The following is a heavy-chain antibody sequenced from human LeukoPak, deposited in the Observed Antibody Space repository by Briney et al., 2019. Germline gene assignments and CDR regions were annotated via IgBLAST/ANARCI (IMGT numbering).Heavy chain of an antibody. D-gene: IGHD3-3*02. V-gene: IGHV2-5*02. CDR2: IYWDDDK. CDR1: GFSLSTSGVR. J-gene: IGHJ3*02. CDR3: AHSTFSGGAFDI. Sequence: ESGPTLVKPTQTLTLTCTFSGFSLSTSGVRVGWIRQPPGKALEWLALIYWDDDKRYSPSLKNRLTITKDTSKNHVVLTMTNMDPVDTATYYCAHSTFSGGAFDIWGQGTMVTVS.